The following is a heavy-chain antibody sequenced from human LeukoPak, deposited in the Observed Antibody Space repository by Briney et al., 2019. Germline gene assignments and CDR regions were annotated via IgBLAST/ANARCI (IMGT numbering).Heavy chain of an antibody. V-gene: IGHV3-23*01. CDR3: AKVSVGPLSRPTHVALYYGMDV. D-gene: IGHD2-8*01. Sequence: GGSLRVSCEASGFTFNKFAMSWVRQAPGKGPEWVSAIGSSGATTFYADSVKGRCTISRDNSKNTVYLEMNSLRAEDTAIYYCAKVSVGPLSRPTHVALYYGMDVWGQGTTVAVSS. CDR2: IGSSGATT. J-gene: IGHJ6*02. CDR1: GFTFNKFA.